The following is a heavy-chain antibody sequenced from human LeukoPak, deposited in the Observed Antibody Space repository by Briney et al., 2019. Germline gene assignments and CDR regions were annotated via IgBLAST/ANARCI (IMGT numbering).Heavy chain of an antibody. CDR3: AKAQSSGYRYCYFDL. D-gene: IGHD3-22*01. Sequence: PGRSLRPSCAASGFTFDDYAMHWVRQAPGKGLEWVSGISWNSGSIGYADSVKGRFTISRDNAKNSLYLQVNSLSAEDTAFYYCAKAQSSGYRYCYFDLWGRGTLVTVSS. J-gene: IGHJ2*01. CDR1: GFTFDDYA. CDR2: ISWNSGSI. V-gene: IGHV3-9*01.